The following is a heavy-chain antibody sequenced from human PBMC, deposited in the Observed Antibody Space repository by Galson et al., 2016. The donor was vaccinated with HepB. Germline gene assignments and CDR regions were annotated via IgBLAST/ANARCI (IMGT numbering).Heavy chain of an antibody. CDR1: GGSVSSASYY. CDR3: VNSYYGDFGDYFDY. D-gene: IGHD4-17*01. Sequence: SETLSLTCNVSGGSVSSASYYWNWIRQPPGKGLEWIGYIYFSGSSNYNPSLKSRVTLSMDTSKNQLSLKLRSVTAADTAVYYCVNSYYGDFGDYFDYWGQGTLLTVSS. J-gene: IGHJ4*02. CDR2: IYFSGSS. V-gene: IGHV4-61*01.